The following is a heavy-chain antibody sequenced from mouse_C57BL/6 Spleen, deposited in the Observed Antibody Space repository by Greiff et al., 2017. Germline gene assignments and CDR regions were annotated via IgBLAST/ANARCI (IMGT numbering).Heavy chain of an antibody. D-gene: IGHD2-1*01. CDR3: ARSTMVTTLLDD. V-gene: IGHV1-4*01. CDR1: GYTFTSYT. Sequence: QVQLKQSGAELARPGASVKMSCKASGYTFTSYTMHWVKQRPGQGLEWIGYINPSSGYTKYNQKFKDKATLTADKSSSTAYMQLSSLTSEDSAVYYCARSTMVTTLLDDWGQGTTLTVSS. CDR2: INPSSGYT. J-gene: IGHJ2*01.